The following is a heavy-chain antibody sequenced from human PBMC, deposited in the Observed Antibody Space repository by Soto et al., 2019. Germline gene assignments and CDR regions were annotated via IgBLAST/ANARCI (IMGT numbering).Heavy chain of an antibody. V-gene: IGHV3-21*01. Sequence: PGGSLRLSCAASGFTFSSYSMNWVRQAPGKGLEWVSSISSSSSYIYYADSVKGRFTISRDNAKNSLYLQMNSLRAEDTAVFYCARDKIRVNVWLRALLLPFDAYDIWAQGTMVNV. CDR3: ARDKIRVNVWLRALLLPFDAYDI. D-gene: IGHD5-18*01. CDR1: GFTFSSYS. J-gene: IGHJ3*02. CDR2: ISSSSSYI.